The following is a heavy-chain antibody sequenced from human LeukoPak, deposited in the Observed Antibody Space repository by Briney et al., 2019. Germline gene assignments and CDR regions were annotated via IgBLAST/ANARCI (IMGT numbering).Heavy chain of an antibody. CDR1: GFTFRSYA. CDR2: ISGSGGST. Sequence: GGSLRLSCAACGFTFRSYAMRWGRQAPGKGREGGSAISGSGGSTNYAASVKGRFTISRDNSTNTLYLQMNSLRAEDTAVYYCAKSRIPSSGSNGEFDPWGQGTLVTVSS. J-gene: IGHJ5*02. D-gene: IGHD6-19*01. CDR3: AKSRIPSSGSNGEFDP. V-gene: IGHV3-23*01.